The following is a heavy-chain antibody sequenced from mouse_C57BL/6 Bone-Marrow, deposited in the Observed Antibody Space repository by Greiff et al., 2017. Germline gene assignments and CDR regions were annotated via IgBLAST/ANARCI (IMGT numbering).Heavy chain of an antibody. D-gene: IGHD2-3*01. Sequence: EVQGVESGGDLVKPGGSLKLSCAASGFTFSSYGMSWVRQTPDKRLEWVATISSGGSYTYYPDSVKGRFTISRDNDKTTLYLQMSSLKAEDTAMYYCARHGGYYPDYWGQGTTLTVSS. CDR3: ARHGGYYPDY. CDR1: GFTFSSYG. J-gene: IGHJ2*01. CDR2: ISSGGSYT. V-gene: IGHV5-6*01.